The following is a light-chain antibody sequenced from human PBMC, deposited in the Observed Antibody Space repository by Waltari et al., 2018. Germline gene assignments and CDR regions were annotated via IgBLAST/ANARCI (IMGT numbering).Light chain of an antibody. J-gene: IGKJ4*01. CDR2: KAS. Sequence: DIQMSQSPSTLSASIGARVTITCRASQNIKTWVAWYQQKPGKAPKFLVYKASTLDSGVPSRFSGSGSGTEFTLTISSLQPDDFATYYCQQYDTYPLTFGGGTKVEIK. CDR1: QNIKTW. CDR3: QQYDTYPLT. V-gene: IGKV1-5*03.